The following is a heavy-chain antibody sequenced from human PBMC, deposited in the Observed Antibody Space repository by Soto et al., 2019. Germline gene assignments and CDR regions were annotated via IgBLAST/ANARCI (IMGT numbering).Heavy chain of an antibody. CDR1: GGSISSGGYY. J-gene: IGHJ6*03. V-gene: IGHV4-31*03. D-gene: IGHD2-2*01. CDR3: ARGVVPAAILHYYYYMDV. Sequence: SETLSLTCTVSGGSISSGGYYWSWIRQHPGKGLEWIGYIYYSGSTYYNPSLKSRVTISVDTSKNQFSLKLSSVTAADTAVYYCARGVVPAAILHYYYYMDVWGKGTTVTVSS. CDR2: IYYSGST.